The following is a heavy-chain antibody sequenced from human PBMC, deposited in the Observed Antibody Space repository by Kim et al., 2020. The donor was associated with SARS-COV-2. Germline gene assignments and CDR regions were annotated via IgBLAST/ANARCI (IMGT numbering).Heavy chain of an antibody. CDR2: GK. V-gene: IGHV3-7*01. CDR3: ARGRGYCSSD. Sequence: GKNYLDSVKGRFTISGDNAKNSLYLQMNSLRAEDTAVYYCARGRGYCSSDWGQGTMVTVSS. J-gene: IGHJ3*01. D-gene: IGHD2-2*01.